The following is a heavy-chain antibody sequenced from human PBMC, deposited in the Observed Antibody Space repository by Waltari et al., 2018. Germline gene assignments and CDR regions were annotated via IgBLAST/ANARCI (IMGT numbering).Heavy chain of an antibody. CDR3: VRSHGVY. Sequence: EVQLVQSGEEVKKPGESLKISCQASGYSFTNYWIGWVRQMPGKGLECMGIIHPGESETRYSPSFQGQVTISVDRSISTAYLQWSSLKASDTAMYFCVRSHGVYWGQGTLVTVS. CDR1: GYSFTNYW. V-gene: IGHV5-51*01. D-gene: IGHD3-10*01. J-gene: IGHJ4*02. CDR2: IHPGESET.